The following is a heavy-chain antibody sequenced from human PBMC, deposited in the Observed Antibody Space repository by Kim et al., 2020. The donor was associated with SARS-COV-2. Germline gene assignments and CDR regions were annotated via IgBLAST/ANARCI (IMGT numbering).Heavy chain of an antibody. CDR3: TTKYTSSRVVRYFDWSFDY. Sequence: GTFTISRDDSKNTLYLQMNSLKTEDIAVYYCTTKYTSSRVVRYFDWSFDYWGQGTLVTVSS. V-gene: IGHV3-15*01. D-gene: IGHD3-9*01. J-gene: IGHJ4*02.